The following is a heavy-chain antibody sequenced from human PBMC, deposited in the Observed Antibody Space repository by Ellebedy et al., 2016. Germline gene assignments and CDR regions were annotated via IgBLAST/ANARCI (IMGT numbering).Heavy chain of an antibody. D-gene: IGHD3-16*02. CDR2: ISGSGGST. J-gene: IGHJ4*02. V-gene: IGHV3-23*01. Sequence: GESLKISCAASGFTFSSYAMSWVRQAPGKGLEWVSAISGSGGSTYYADSVKGRFTISRDNSKNTLYLQMNSLRAEDTAVYYCAKGGVIPPFLYYFDYWGQGTLVTVSS. CDR3: AKGGVIPPFLYYFDY. CDR1: GFTFSSYA.